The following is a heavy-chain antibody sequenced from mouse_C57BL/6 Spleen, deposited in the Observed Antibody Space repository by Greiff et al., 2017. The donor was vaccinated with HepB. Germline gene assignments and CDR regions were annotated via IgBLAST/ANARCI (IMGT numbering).Heavy chain of an antibody. V-gene: IGHV1-18*01. D-gene: IGHD1-1*01. CDR1: GYTFTDYN. CDR3: ARGIDYYGRSYYFDY. J-gene: IGHJ2*01. CDR2: INPNNGGT. Sequence: EVQLQQSGPELVKPGASVKIPCKASGYTFTDYNMDWVKQSNGKSLEWIGDINPNNGGTIYNQKFKGKATLTVDKSSSTAYMELRSLTSEDTAVYYCARGIDYYGRSYYFDYWGQGTTLTVSS.